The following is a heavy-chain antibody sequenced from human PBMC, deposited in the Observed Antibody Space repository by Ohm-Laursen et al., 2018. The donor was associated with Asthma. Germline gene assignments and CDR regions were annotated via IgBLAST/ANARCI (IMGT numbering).Heavy chain of an antibody. J-gene: IGHJ4*02. CDR3: AKDTPPGF. CDR2: ISGSGGST. D-gene: IGHD2-15*01. V-gene: IGHV3-23*01. CDR1: GFAFSSYA. Sequence: SLRLSCTASGFAFSSYAMSWVRQAPGKGLEWVSAISGSGGSTYYADSVKGRFTISRDNAKNSLYLQMNSLRAEDTALYYCAKDTPPGFWGQGTLVTVSS.